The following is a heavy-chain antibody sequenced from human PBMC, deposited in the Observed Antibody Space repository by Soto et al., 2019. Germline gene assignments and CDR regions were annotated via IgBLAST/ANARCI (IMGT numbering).Heavy chain of an antibody. Sequence: ASVKVSCKASGGTFSSYAISWVRQAPGQGLEWMGGIIPIFGTANYAQKFQGRVTITADESTSTAYMELSSLRSEDTAVYYCARGSYLRYFDWKLDYWGQGTLVTVSS. V-gene: IGHV1-69*13. CDR2: IIPIFGTA. J-gene: IGHJ4*02. D-gene: IGHD3-9*01. CDR1: GGTFSSYA. CDR3: ARGSYLRYFDWKLDY.